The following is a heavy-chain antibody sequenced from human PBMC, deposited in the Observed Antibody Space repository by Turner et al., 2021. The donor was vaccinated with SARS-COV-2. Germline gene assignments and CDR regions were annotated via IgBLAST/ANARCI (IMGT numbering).Heavy chain of an antibody. V-gene: IGHV3-48*01. Sequence: EVELVVSGGGLVQSGGSLRLSLAASGLTFSRFGMNWVRQAPGKGLDWVSYISSSSSTIYYADSAKGRFTISRDNDKNSLYLQMNSLRAEDTAVYYCARDVYGGNFEDYWGQGTLVTVSS. D-gene: IGHD4-17*01. CDR1: GLTFSRFG. J-gene: IGHJ4*02. CDR2: ISSSSSTI. CDR3: ARDVYGGNFEDY.